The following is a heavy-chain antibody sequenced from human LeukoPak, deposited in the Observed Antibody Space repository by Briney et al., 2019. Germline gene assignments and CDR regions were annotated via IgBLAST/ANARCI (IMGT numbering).Heavy chain of an antibody. Sequence: KPSETLSLTCAVSGYSIGSSSYYWGWIRQPPGKGLEWIGSIYYSGSTYYNPSLKSRVTMSVDTSKNQFSLKLSSVTAADTAVYYCAGQVYNFWSGYGWFDPWGQGTLVTVSS. D-gene: IGHD3-3*01. J-gene: IGHJ5*02. CDR2: IYYSGST. V-gene: IGHV4-39*01. CDR3: AGQVYNFWSGYGWFDP. CDR1: GYSIGSSSYY.